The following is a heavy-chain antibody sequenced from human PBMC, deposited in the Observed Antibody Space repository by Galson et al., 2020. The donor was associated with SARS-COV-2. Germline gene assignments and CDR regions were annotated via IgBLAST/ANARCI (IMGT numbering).Heavy chain of an antibody. V-gene: IGHV5-51*01. D-gene: IGHD2-21*02. Sequence: GESLKISCKGSAYSFSKFWIGWVRQMPGKGLEYMGVIYPDDSDTIYSPSFQGQVTISADKSISTAYLQWSSLKASDTAMYYCTRNAVVPGTHFGNWGQGTLVTVSS. J-gene: IGHJ4*02. CDR2: IYPDDSDT. CDR1: AYSFSKFW. CDR3: TRNAVVPGTHFGN.